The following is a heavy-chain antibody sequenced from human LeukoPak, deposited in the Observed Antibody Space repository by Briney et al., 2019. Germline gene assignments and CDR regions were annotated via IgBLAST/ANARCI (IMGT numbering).Heavy chain of an antibody. CDR1: GGSISSGGYY. J-gene: IGHJ6*02. CDR3: ARGSGWYYMDGMDV. Sequence: SETLSLTCTVSGGSISSGGYYWSWIRQPPGKGLEWIGYIYYSGSTNFNPSLKSRVTISVDTSKNQFSLKLSSVTAADTAVYYCARGSGWYYMDGMDVWGQGTTVTVSS. CDR2: IYYSGST. D-gene: IGHD6-19*01. V-gene: IGHV4-61*08.